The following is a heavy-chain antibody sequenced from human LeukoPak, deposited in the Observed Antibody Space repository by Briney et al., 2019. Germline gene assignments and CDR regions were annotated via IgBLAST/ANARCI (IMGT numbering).Heavy chain of an antibody. Sequence: GGSLRLSCAASRFTFTTYAMNWVRQAPGKGLEWLSAISDSGDSTYYADSVKGRFTISRDNSKNTLYLQMNSLKADDTAVYYCARYMIRGSPVFDYWGQGTLVTVSS. CDR2: ISDSGDST. D-gene: IGHD3-10*01. J-gene: IGHJ4*02. CDR3: ARYMIRGSPVFDY. V-gene: IGHV3-23*01. CDR1: RFTFTTYA.